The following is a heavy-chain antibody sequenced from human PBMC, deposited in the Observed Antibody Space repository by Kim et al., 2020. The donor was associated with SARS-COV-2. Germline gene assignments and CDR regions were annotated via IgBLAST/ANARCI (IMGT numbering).Heavy chain of an antibody. CDR2: IKSDGIST. CDR3: ARANYHGMGL. V-gene: IGHV3-74*01. J-gene: IGHJ6*02. Sequence: GGSLRLSCAASGFTFSNYWMRWVRQAPGKGLVWVSRIKSDGISTIYEDSVNGRFTISRANAETTLYLQMNRLRADATAIDYCARANYHGMGLWGQVTAVT. CDR1: GFTFSNYW.